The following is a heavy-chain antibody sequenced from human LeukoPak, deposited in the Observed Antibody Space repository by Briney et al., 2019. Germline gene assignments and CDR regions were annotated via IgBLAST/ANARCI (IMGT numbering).Heavy chain of an antibody. CDR1: GFTFNNYA. CDR3: AKDRGYSYGLSEIYYFDY. CDR2: ISGSGGST. J-gene: IGHJ4*02. D-gene: IGHD5-18*01. V-gene: IGHV3-23*01. Sequence: GGSLRLSCAASGFTFNNYAMSWVRQAPGKGLEWVSGISGSGGSTYYADSVKGRFTISRDNSKNTLYLQMNSLRAEDTAIYYCAKDRGYSYGLSEIYYFDYWGQGTLVTVSS.